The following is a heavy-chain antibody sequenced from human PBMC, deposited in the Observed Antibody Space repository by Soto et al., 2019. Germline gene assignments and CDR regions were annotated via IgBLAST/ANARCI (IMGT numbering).Heavy chain of an antibody. CDR3: ARSATGYSSSGLWNYYGMDV. CDR2: IYYSGST. Sequence: SETLSLTCTVSGGSISSGGYYWSWIRQHPGKGLGWIGYIYYSGSTYYNPSLKSRVTISVDTSKNQFSLKLSSVTAVGTAVYYCARSATGYSSSGLWNYYGMDVWGQGTTVTVSS. CDR1: GGSISSGGYY. D-gene: IGHD6-13*01. V-gene: IGHV4-31*03. J-gene: IGHJ6*02.